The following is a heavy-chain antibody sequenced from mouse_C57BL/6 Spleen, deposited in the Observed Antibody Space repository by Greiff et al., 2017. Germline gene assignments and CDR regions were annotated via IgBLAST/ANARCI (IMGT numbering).Heavy chain of an antibody. V-gene: IGHV5-12*01. J-gene: IGHJ1*03. CDR2: ISNGGGST. CDR3: ARGASTMVTTRYFDV. CDR1: GFTFSDYY. D-gene: IGHD2-2*01. Sequence: EVKLVESGGGLVQPGGSLKLSCAASGFTFSDYYMYWVRQTPEKRLEWVAYISNGGGSTYYPDTVKGRFTISRDNAKNTLYLQMSRLKSEDTAMYYCARGASTMVTTRYFDVWGTGTTVTVSS.